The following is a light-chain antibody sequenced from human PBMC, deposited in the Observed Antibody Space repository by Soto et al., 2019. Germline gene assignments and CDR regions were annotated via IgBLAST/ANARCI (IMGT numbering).Light chain of an antibody. CDR3: QQYGSSPR. CDR1: QSVSSGY. Sequence: ELVLTQSPGTLSLSPGERATLSCRASQSVSSGYLAWYQQKPGQAPRLLIYGASSRATGIPDRFSGSGSGTDFTLTISRLEPEDFAVYYCQQYGSSPRFGQGTKVEIK. J-gene: IGKJ1*01. CDR2: GAS. V-gene: IGKV3-20*01.